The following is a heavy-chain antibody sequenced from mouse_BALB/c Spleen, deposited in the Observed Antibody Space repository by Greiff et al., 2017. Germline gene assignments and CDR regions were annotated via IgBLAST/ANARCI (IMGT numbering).Heavy chain of an antibody. CDR1: GFTFTDYY. V-gene: IGHV7-3*02. Sequence: EVQRVESGGGLVQPGGSLRLSCAPSGFTFTDYYMSWVRQPPGKALEWLGFIRNKANGYTTEYSASVKGRFTISRDNSQSILYLQMNTLRAEDSATYYCARDIQYVDVWGAGTTVTVSS. CDR3: ARDIQYVDV. J-gene: IGHJ1*01. CDR2: IRNKANGYTT.